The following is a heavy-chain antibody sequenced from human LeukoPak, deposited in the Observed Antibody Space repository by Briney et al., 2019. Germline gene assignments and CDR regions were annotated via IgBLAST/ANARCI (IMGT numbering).Heavy chain of an antibody. J-gene: IGHJ4*02. CDR2: LYYRGNT. D-gene: IGHD2-15*01. CDR3: ARVLAARGLDY. Sequence: SETLSLTCTASGGSISAYYWSWIRRPPGKRLEWIGYLYYRGNTNYSPSLKSRVTISLHTSKNQFSLKLSSVTAADTAVYYCARVLAARGLDYWGQGTLVTVSS. V-gene: IGHV4-59*01. CDR1: GGSISAYY.